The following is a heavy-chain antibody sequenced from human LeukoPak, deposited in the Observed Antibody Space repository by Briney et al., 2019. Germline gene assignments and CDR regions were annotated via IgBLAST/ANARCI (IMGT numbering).Heavy chain of an antibody. D-gene: IGHD2-2*01. J-gene: IGHJ3*02. CDR2: ISYDGSNK. CDR3: AKGATYCSSTSCPDAFDI. CDR1: GFTFDDYG. V-gene: IGHV3-30*18. Sequence: GGSLRLSCAASGFTFDDYGMHWVRQAPGKGLEWVAVISYDGSNKYYADSVKGRFTISRDNSKNTLYLQMNSLRAEDTAVYYCAKGATYCSSTSCPDAFDIWGQGTMVTVSS.